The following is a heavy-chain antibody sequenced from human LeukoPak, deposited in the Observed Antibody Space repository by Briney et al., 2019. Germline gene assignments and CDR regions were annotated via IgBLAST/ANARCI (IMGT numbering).Heavy chain of an antibody. V-gene: IGHV6-1*01. J-gene: IGHJ6*02. CDR2: TYYRSKWYN. Sequence: SQTLSLTCAISGDSVSSNSAAWNWIRQSPSRGLEWLGRTYYRSKWYNHYAVSVKSRITINPDTSKNQSSLQLNSVTPEDTAVYYCARVGYSSKYYYYYGMDVWGQGTTVTVSS. CDR3: ARVGYSSKYYYYYGMDV. CDR1: GDSVSSNSAA. D-gene: IGHD6-13*01.